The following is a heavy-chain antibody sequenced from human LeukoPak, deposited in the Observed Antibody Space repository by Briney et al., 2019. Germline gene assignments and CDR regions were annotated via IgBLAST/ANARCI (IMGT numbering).Heavy chain of an antibody. CDR3: ARENHGSFDY. D-gene: IGHD1-14*01. CDR1: GFTFSTYE. V-gene: IGHV3-21*01. CDR2: ISSSSTYI. J-gene: IGHJ4*02. Sequence: PGGSLRLSCAASGFTFSTYEINWVRQAPGKGLEWVSCISSSSTYIYYADSVRGRFAISRDNAKNSLYLQMNSLRAEDTAVYYCARENHGSFDYWGQGSLVTVSS.